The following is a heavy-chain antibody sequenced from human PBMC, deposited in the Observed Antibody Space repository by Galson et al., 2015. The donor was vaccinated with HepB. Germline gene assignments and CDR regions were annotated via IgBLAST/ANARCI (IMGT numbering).Heavy chain of an antibody. D-gene: IGHD3-22*01. CDR2: IIPIFGTA. CDR1: GGTFSSYA. J-gene: IGHJ6*02. Sequence: SVKVSCKASGGTFSSYAISWVRQAPGQGLEWMGGIIPIFGTANYAQKFQGRVTITADESTSTAYMELSSLRSEDTAVYYCARASSSYDSSGYYTPYYYYGMDVWGQGTTITVSS. V-gene: IGHV1-69*13. CDR3: ARASSSYDSSGYYTPYYYYGMDV.